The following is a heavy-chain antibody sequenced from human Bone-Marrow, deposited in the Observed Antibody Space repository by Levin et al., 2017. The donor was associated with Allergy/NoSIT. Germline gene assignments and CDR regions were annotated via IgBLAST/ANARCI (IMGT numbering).Heavy chain of an antibody. J-gene: IGHJ4*02. V-gene: IGHV4-31*03. D-gene: IGHD2-8*01. CDR3: ARVVHRGDYPDY. Sequence: ASETLSLTCSVSGGSVSSGGYYWSWIRQHPGKGLEYIGYMYDTGTTYSNPSLKSRVTLSIDTSKNQFSLKLSSVTAADTAIYYCARVVHRGDYPDYWGQGTLVTVSS. CDR2: MYDTGTT. CDR1: GGSVSSGGYY.